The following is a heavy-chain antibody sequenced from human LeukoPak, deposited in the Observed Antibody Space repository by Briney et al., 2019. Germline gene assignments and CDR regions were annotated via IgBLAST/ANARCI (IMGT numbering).Heavy chain of an antibody. CDR3: ARDHLSVDYYYYGMDV. CDR1: GYTFTSYY. Sequence: GASVKVSFKASGYTFTSYYMHWVGQAPGQGPEWMGIMNPSGGSTTYAQKLQGRVTMTRDTSTSTVYMELSSLRSEDTAVYYCARDHLSVDYYYYGMDVWGQGTTVTVSS. J-gene: IGHJ6*02. CDR2: MNPSGGST. V-gene: IGHV1-46*01. D-gene: IGHD5/OR15-5a*01.